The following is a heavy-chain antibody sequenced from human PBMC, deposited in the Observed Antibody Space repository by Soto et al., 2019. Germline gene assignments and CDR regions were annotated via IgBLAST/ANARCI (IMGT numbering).Heavy chain of an antibody. D-gene: IGHD6-13*01. CDR2: ISGSGGST. CDR3: AKGMDIAADYED. V-gene: IGHV3-23*01. J-gene: IGHJ4*02. CDR1: GFTFSSYA. Sequence: GSLRLSCAASGFTFSSYAMSWVRQAPVKGLEWVSAISGSGGSTYYADSVKGRFTISRDNSKNTLYLQMNSLRAEDTAVYDCAKGMDIAADYEDWGQGTLVTVSS.